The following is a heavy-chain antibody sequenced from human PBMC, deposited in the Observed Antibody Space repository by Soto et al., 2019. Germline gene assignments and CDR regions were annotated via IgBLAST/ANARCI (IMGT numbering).Heavy chain of an antibody. CDR3: AHSPYSSSWYGRPGGNFDY. J-gene: IGHJ4*02. CDR1: GFSLSTSGVG. D-gene: IGHD6-13*01. CDR2: IYWDDDK. V-gene: IGHV2-5*02. Sequence: QITLKESGPTLVKPTQTLTLTCTFSGFSLSTSGVGVGWIRQPPGKALEWLALIYWDDDKRYSPSLKSRLTLTKATSKHQVLLTMTHMDPVDTATYYCAHSPYSSSWYGRPGGNFDYWGQGTLVTVSS.